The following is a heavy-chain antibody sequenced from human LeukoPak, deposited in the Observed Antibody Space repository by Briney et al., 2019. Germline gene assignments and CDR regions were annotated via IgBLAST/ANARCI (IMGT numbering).Heavy chain of an antibody. CDR1: GFTFSSLW. D-gene: IGHD6-19*01. Sequence: PGGSLRLSCAGSGFTFSSLWMTWVRQAPGKGLEWVAHIGQDGSEKYYVDSVKGRFTISRDNAKNSLYLQMNTLRAEDTALYFCARSGMAVAATPWDWGQGSLVTVSS. CDR2: IGQDGSEK. CDR3: ARSGMAVAATPWD. V-gene: IGHV3-7*05. J-gene: IGHJ4*02.